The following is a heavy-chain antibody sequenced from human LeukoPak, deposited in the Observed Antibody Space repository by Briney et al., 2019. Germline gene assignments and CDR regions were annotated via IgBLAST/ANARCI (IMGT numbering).Heavy chain of an antibody. V-gene: IGHV1-8*01. J-gene: IGHJ5*02. D-gene: IGHD3-16*02. CDR1: GYTFTNFD. Sequence: ASVKVSCKASGYTFTNFDINWVRQATGQGLEWMGWMNPNNGNTNYAQKFQGRITMTRDTSISTVYMELTSLRSEDTAVYYCARVHYVWETFRYNEHGLDPWGQGTLVTVSS. CDR3: ARVHYVWETFRYNEHGLDP. CDR2: MNPNNGNT.